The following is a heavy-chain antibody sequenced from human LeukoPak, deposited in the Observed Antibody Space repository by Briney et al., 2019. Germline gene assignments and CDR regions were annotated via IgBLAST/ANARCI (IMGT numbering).Heavy chain of an antibody. CDR1: GFTFGDYA. J-gene: IGHJ3*02. CDR3: TRGWYCSRGSCYGDAFDI. V-gene: IGHV3-49*03. CDR2: IRSKAYGGTT. Sequence: GGSLRLSCTASGFTFGDYAMSWFRQAPGKGLEWVGFIRSKAYGGTTEYAASVKGRFTISRDDSKSIAYLQMNSLKAEDTAVYYCTRGWYCSRGSCYGDAFDIWGQGTMVTVSS. D-gene: IGHD2-15*01.